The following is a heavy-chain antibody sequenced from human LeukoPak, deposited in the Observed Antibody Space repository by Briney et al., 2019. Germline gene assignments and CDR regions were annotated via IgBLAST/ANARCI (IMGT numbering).Heavy chain of an antibody. Sequence: GGSLRLSCAVSGFTFNSYGMHWVRQAPGKGLEWVTFIRRDGNNKNYADSVKGRFTISRDDSKNTLYLQMNSLRPEDTAVYYCAKVVSGYCATTSCPPDFWGQGTLVTVSS. CDR1: GFTFNSYG. D-gene: IGHD2-2*01. V-gene: IGHV3-30*02. CDR2: IRRDGNNK. CDR3: AKVVSGYCATTSCPPDF. J-gene: IGHJ4*02.